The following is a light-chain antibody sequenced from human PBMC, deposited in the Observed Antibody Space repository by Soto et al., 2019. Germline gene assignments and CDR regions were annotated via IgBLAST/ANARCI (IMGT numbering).Light chain of an antibody. V-gene: IGLV2-14*01. CDR2: EVS. Sequence: QSALTQPASVSGSRGQSITISCTGTSSDVGGYNYVSWYQQHPGKAPKLMIYEVSNRPSGVSNRFSGSKSGNTASLTISGLQAEDEADYYCSSYTSSSTRVFGGGTKLTDL. J-gene: IGLJ3*02. CDR1: SSDVGGYNY. CDR3: SSYTSSSTRV.